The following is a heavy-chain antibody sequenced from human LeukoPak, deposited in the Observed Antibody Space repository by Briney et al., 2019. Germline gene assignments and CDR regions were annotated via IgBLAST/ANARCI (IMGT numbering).Heavy chain of an antibody. J-gene: IGHJ6*03. CDR3: ARTQDGYYNEGYMDV. V-gene: IGHV1-2*06. CDR2: INPNSGGT. D-gene: IGHD5-24*01. CDR1: GYTSTGYY. Sequence: ASVKVSCKASGYTSTGYYMHWVRQAPGQGLEWMGRINPNSGGTNYAQKFQGRVTMTRDTPISTAYMELSRLRSDDTAVYYCARTQDGYYNEGYMDVWGKGTTVTVSS.